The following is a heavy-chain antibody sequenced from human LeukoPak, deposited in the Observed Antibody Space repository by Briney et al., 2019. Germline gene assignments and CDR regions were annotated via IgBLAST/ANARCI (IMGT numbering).Heavy chain of an antibody. CDR2: IKQAGSEN. Sequence: PGGSLRLSCAASGFIFSSYWMTWVRQAPGKGLEWVANIKQAGSENSYVDSVKGRFTISRDNAKNSLYLQINSLRAEDTAVYYCARGSYSSGWWDLDYWGQGTLVTVSS. J-gene: IGHJ4*02. D-gene: IGHD6-19*01. V-gene: IGHV3-7*01. CDR3: ARGSYSSGWWDLDY. CDR1: GFIFSSYW.